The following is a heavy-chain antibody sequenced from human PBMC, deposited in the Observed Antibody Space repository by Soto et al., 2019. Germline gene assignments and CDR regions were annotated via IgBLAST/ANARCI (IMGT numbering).Heavy chain of an antibody. V-gene: IGHV4-59*01. D-gene: IGHD5-12*01. CDR1: GGSISSYY. CDR3: AKGRDGYDY. Sequence: SETLSLTCTVSGGSISSYYWSWIRQPPGKGLEWIGYIYYSGSTNYNPSLKSRVTISVDTSKNQFSLKLSSVTAADTAVYYCAKGRDGYDYWGQGTLVTVSS. J-gene: IGHJ4*02. CDR2: IYYSGST.